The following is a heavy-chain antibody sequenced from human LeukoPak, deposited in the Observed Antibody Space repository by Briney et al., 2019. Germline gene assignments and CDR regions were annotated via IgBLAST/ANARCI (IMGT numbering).Heavy chain of an antibody. Sequence: ASVKVSCKASGYTFTSYYMHWVRQAPGQGLEWMGIINPSGGSTSYAQKFQGRVTMTRDTSTSTAYMELSSLRSEDTAVYYCARDVRFLEWLSYNWFDPWGQGTLVTVSS. CDR1: GYTFTSYY. V-gene: IGHV1-46*01. D-gene: IGHD3-3*01. CDR3: ARDVRFLEWLSYNWFDP. CDR2: INPSGGST. J-gene: IGHJ5*02.